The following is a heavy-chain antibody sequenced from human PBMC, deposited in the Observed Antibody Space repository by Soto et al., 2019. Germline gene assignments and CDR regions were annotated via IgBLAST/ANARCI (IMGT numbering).Heavy chain of an antibody. V-gene: IGHV1-46*03. CDR3: AKDNSVADLGWWFDP. CDR1: GFTFSIYY. CDR2: INPSGGT. D-gene: IGHD2-15*01. Sequence: ASVKVSCKASGFTFSIYYMHWVRQAPGQGLEWMGIINPSGGTGLAQKFQGRVTMTKDTSTNTVYMELSSLRSEDTAIYYCAKDNSVADLGWWFDPWGQGTLVTVSS. J-gene: IGHJ5*02.